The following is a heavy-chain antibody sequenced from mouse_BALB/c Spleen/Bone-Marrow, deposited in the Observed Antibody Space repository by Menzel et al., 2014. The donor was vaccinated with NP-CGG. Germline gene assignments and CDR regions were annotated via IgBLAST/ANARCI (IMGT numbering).Heavy chain of an antibody. V-gene: IGHV14-4*02. Sequence: VHVKQSGAELVRSGASVKLSCTASGFNIKDYYMHWVKQRPEQGLEWIGWIDPENGDTEYAPKFQGKATMTADTSSNTAYLQLSSLTSEDTAVYYCSYCNFAMDYWGQGTSVTVSS. J-gene: IGHJ4*01. CDR3: SYCNFAMDY. D-gene: IGHD6-5*01. CDR1: GFNIKDYY. CDR2: IDPENGDT.